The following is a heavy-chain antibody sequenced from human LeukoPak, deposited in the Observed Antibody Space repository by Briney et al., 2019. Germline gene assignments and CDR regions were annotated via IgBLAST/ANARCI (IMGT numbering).Heavy chain of an antibody. CDR3: AELGITMIGGV. V-gene: IGHV3-48*03. CDR1: GFTFSSYE. D-gene: IGHD3-10*02. Sequence: GGSLRLSCAASGFTFSSYEMNWVRQAPGKGLEWVSYISSSGSTIYYADSVKGRFAISRDNAKNSLYLQMNSLRAEDTAVYYCAELGITMIGGVWGKGTTVTVSS. CDR2: ISSSGSTI. J-gene: IGHJ6*04.